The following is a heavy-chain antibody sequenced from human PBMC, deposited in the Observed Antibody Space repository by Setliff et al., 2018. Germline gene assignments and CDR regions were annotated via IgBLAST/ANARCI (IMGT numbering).Heavy chain of an antibody. Sequence: GASVKVSCKASGYSFSTYAMHWVRQAPGQRLEWMGWINGGNGNTKYSQKFQGRITITRDTSASTAYMEMSSLRSEDTAVYYCAIPSSGNFYFDYWGQGTLVTSPQ. CDR3: AIPSSGNFYFDY. CDR1: GYSFSTYA. CDR2: INGGNGNT. D-gene: IGHD1-26*01. V-gene: IGHV1-3*01. J-gene: IGHJ4*02.